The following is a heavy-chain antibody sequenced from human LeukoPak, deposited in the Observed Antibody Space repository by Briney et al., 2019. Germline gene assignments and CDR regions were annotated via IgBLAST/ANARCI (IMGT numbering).Heavy chain of an antibody. Sequence: GASVKVSCKASGYTFTSYGISWVRQAPGQGLEWMGWISAYNGNTNYAQKLQGRVTMTTDTSTSTAYMELRSLRSDDTAVYHCARLGSGYDYAYFDYWGQGTLVTVSS. D-gene: IGHD5-12*01. V-gene: IGHV1-18*01. CDR1: GYTFTSYG. J-gene: IGHJ4*02. CDR3: ARLGSGYDYAYFDY. CDR2: ISAYNGNT.